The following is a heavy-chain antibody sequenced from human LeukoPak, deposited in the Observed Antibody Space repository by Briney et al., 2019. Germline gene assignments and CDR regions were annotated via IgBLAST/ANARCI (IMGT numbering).Heavy chain of an antibody. J-gene: IGHJ4*02. D-gene: IGHD3-22*01. Sequence: GGSLRLSCTASGFTFGDFAMSWVRQAPGKGLEWVSGIRGNADTTYYADSVKGRFSIFRDNSKNMLYLQMNSLRVEDTAVYYCAKGHADSSGYYYFDSWGQGTLVTVPS. V-gene: IGHV3-23*01. CDR1: GFTFGDFA. CDR2: IRGNADTT. CDR3: AKGHADSSGYYYFDS.